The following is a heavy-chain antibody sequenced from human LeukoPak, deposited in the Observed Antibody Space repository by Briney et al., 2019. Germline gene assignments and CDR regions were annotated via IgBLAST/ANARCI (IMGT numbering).Heavy chain of an antibody. CDR2: ISGSGGST. Sequence: GGSLRLSCAASGFTFSSYAMSWVRQAPGKGLEWVPAISGSGGSTYYADSVTGRFTISRDNSKNTLYLQMTSLRAEDTAVYYCFGGNSFDYWGQGTLVTVSS. J-gene: IGHJ4*02. CDR3: FGGNSFDY. V-gene: IGHV3-23*01. CDR1: GFTFSSYA. D-gene: IGHD4-23*01.